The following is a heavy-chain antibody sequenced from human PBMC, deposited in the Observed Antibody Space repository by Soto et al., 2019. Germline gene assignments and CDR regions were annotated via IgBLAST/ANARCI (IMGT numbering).Heavy chain of an antibody. J-gene: IGHJ3*02. D-gene: IGHD3-22*01. CDR2: MNPNSGNT. V-gene: IGHV1-8*01. Sequence: ASVKVSCKASGYTFTSYDINWVRQATGQGLEWMGWMNPNSGNTGYAQKFQGRVTMTRNTSISTAYMELSSLRSEDTAVYYCARARDSSGYYYVRAFDIWGQGTMVTVSS. CDR3: ARARDSSGYYYVRAFDI. CDR1: GYTFTSYD.